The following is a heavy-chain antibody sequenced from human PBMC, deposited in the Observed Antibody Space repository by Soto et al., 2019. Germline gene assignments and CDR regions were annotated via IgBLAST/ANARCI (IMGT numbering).Heavy chain of an antibody. CDR2: TANKRSRYTT. CDR3: ARAGFGHGLDV. Sequence: EVELVESGGGLVQAGGSLRVSCGVSGFTSSDHYMDWVRQAPGKGLEWVGRTANKRSRYTTEYAASVKGRFIMSRDDSNDSVYLQMNSLTIEGTAVYYCARAGFGHGLDVWGQGTTVTVSS. D-gene: IGHD3-16*01. J-gene: IGHJ6*02. CDR1: GFTSSDHY. V-gene: IGHV3-72*01.